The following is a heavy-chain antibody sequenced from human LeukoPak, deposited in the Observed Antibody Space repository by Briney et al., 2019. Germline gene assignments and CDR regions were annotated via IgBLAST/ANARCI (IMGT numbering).Heavy chain of an antibody. CDR2: IIPIFGTA. CDR1: GGTFSSYA. Sequence: GASVKVSCKASGGTFSSYAISWVRQAPGQGLEWMGGIIPIFGTANYAQKFQGRVTITTDESTSTAYMELSSLRSEDTAVHYCAGPRGRGIAAAGRSGAFDYWGQGTLVTVSS. V-gene: IGHV1-69*05. CDR3: AGPRGRGIAAAGRSGAFDY. J-gene: IGHJ4*02. D-gene: IGHD6-13*01.